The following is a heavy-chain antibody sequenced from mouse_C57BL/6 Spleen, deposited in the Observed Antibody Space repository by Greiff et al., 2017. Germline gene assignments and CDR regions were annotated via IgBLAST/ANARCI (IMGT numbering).Heavy chain of an antibody. CDR2: IYPGSGST. J-gene: IGHJ1*03. V-gene: IGHV1-55*01. CDR1: GYTFTSYW. D-gene: IGHD1-1*01. Sequence: QVQLKQPGAELVKPGASVKMSCKASGYTFTSYWITWVKQRPGQGLEWIGDIYPGSGSTNYNEKFKSKATLTVDTSSSTAYMQLSSLTSEDSAVYYCAREMVPHYYGSSYGYFDVWGTGTTVTVSS. CDR3: AREMVPHYYGSSYGYFDV.